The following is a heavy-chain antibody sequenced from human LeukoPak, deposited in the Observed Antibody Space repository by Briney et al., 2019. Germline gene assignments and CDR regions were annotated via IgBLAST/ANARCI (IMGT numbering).Heavy chain of an antibody. CDR2: ISSSSSYT. CDR1: GFTFSDYY. D-gene: IGHD3-9*01. Sequence: GGSLRLSCAASGFTFSDYYMSWIRQAPGKGLEWVSYISSSSSYTNYAGSVKGRFTISRDNAKNSLYLQMNSLRAEDTAVYYCARDSGRGGGILTGAHFDYWGQGTLVTVSS. J-gene: IGHJ4*02. V-gene: IGHV3-11*05. CDR3: ARDSGRGGGILTGAHFDY.